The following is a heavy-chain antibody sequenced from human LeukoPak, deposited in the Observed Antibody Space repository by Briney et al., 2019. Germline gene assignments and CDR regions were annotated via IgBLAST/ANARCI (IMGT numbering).Heavy chain of an antibody. Sequence: GGSLRLSCVFPGFTFSNYWMKRVRQAPGKGLEWVASINEDGSGKYSMDSVKDRVTISRDNAKNSLDLQINSLTVEDTAIYYCVRDDGDVWGKGTTVTVSS. CDR2: INEDGSGK. CDR1: GFTFSNYW. V-gene: IGHV3-7*01. J-gene: IGHJ6*04. CDR3: VRDDGDV.